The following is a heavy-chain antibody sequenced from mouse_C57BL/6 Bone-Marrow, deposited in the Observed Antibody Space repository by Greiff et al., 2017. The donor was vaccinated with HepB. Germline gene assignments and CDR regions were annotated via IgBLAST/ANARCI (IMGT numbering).Heavy chain of an antibody. Sequence: QVQLQQPGAELVKPGASVKLSCKASGYTFTSYWMHWVKQRPGQGLEWIGMIHPNSGSTNYNEKFKSKATLTVDKSSSTAYMQLSSLTSEDSAVYYCTRRGIYDYALHYWGQGTTLTVSS. J-gene: IGHJ2*01. V-gene: IGHV1-64*01. CDR1: GYTFTSYW. D-gene: IGHD2-4*01. CDR2: IHPNSGST. CDR3: TRRGIYDYALHY.